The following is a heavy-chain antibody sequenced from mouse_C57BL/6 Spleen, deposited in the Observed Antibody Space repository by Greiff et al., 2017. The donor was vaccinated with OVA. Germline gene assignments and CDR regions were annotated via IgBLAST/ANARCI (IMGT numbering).Heavy chain of an antibody. CDR1: GFSLTSYA. V-gene: IGHV2-9-1*01. CDR3: ARKAPITTVVATDYFDY. Sequence: QVQLKESGPGLVAPSQSLSITCTVSGFSLTSYAISWVRQPPGKGLEWLGVIWPGGGTNYNSAHKSRLSISKDNSKSQVFLKMNSLRTDDTARYYCARKAPITTVVATDYFDYWGQGTTLTVSS. J-gene: IGHJ2*01. D-gene: IGHD1-1*01. CDR2: IWPGGGT.